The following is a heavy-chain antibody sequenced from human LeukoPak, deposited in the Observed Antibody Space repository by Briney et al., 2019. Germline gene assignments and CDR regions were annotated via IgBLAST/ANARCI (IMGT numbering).Heavy chain of an antibody. CDR1: GGTFSSYA. J-gene: IGHJ4*02. CDR2: IIPILGIA. Sequence: ASVKVSCKASGGTFSSYAISWVRQAPGQGLEWMGRIIPILGIANYAQKFQGRVTITADKSTSTAYMELSSLRSEDTAVYYCARTSGSTYYFDYWGQGTLVTVSS. D-gene: IGHD1-26*01. V-gene: IGHV1-69*04. CDR3: ARTSGSTYYFDY.